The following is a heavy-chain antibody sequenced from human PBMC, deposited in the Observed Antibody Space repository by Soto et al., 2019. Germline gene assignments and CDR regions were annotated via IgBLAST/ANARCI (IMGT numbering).Heavy chain of an antibody. CDR2: IVPIFRTT. CDR3: AREASARGIFREDSSDI. D-gene: IGHD3-3*01. CDR1: GDTFSNYA. Sequence: QVQLVQSGAEVKKSGSSVKVACKVSGDTFSNYAINWVRRAPGHGLEWMGAIVPIFRTTNYAQKFQGRVTITADEPTITAYMELSRVRCDDTATYYCAREASARGIFREDSSDIWGQGTKVTVSS. V-gene: IGHV1-69*12. J-gene: IGHJ3*02.